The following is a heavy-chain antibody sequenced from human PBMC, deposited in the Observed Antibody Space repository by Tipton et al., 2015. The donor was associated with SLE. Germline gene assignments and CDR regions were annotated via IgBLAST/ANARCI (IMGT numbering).Heavy chain of an antibody. CDR2: IYYSGTT. D-gene: IGHD3-10*01. Sequence: LRLSCAVSGDSISRGGYSWNWVRQFPEKGLEWIGYIYYSGTTFYNPSLSSRLTISVDTSKNQFSLKLTSVTAADTAVYFCATSRPWGVITQYFHHWGQGTVVIVSS. CDR1: GDSISRGGYS. V-gene: IGHV4-31*02. CDR3: ATSRPWGVITQYFHH. J-gene: IGHJ1*01.